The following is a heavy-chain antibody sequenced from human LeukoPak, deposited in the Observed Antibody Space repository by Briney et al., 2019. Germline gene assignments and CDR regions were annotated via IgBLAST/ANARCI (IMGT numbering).Heavy chain of an antibody. CDR1: GYTFTSYY. CDR2: INPSGGSA. D-gene: IGHD5-18*01. Sequence: ASVKVSCKASGYTFTSYYLHWVRQAPGQGLEWMGIINPSGGSASYAQKFQGRVTMTRDTSTSTVYMELSSLRSEDTAVYYCARDLETAMVTGHAFDIWGQGTMVTVSS. J-gene: IGHJ3*02. CDR3: ARDLETAMVTGHAFDI. V-gene: IGHV1-46*01.